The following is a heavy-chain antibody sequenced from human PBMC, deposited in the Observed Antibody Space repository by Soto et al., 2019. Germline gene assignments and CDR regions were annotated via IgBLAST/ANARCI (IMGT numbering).Heavy chain of an antibody. CDR2: IFHSGTT. V-gene: IGHV4-59*01. CDR3: ARGGKRYGATASGVGGFDY. CDR1: GASISSSY. Sequence: SETLSLTCTVSGASISSSYWSWIRQSPGKGLEWIGYIFHSGTTNYNPSLKSRVTISVDTSKNQCSRDLSSLTTADTTVYFCARGGKRYGATASGVGGFDYWGQGTLVTVPQ. D-gene: IGHD5-12*01. J-gene: IGHJ4*02.